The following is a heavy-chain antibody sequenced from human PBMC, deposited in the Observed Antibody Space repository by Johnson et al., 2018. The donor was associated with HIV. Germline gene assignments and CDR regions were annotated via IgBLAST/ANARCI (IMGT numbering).Heavy chain of an antibody. V-gene: IGHV3-30*09. CDR2: ISDDGSNE. D-gene: IGHD1-26*01. Sequence: QEQLVESGGGVVQPGRSLRLSCAASGFTFSSYAMHWVRQAPGKGLDWVAVISDDGSNEYYADSVKGRFAISRDNSKNTLYLQMNSLRAEDTAVYYCARERVGATAFDIWGQGTLVTVSS. J-gene: IGHJ3*02. CDR3: ARERVGATAFDI. CDR1: GFTFSSYA.